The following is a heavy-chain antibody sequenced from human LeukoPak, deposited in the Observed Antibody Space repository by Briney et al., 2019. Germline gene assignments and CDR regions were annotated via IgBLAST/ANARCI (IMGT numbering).Heavy chain of an antibody. D-gene: IGHD6-19*01. Sequence: GASVKVSCKASGYTFTGYYIYWVRQAPGQGLEWMGWINPNSGGTNYAQKFLGRVSMTRDTSISTVYMDLTSLRSDDTAIYYCARDSGSSGWDPTSFLDYWGRGTVVTVSS. CDR3: ARDSGSSGWDPTSFLDY. CDR2: INPNSGGT. V-gene: IGHV1-2*02. CDR1: GYTFTGYY. J-gene: IGHJ4*02.